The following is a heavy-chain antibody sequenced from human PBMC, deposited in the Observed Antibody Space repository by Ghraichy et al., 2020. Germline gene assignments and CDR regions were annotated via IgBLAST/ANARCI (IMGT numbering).Heavy chain of an antibody. D-gene: IGHD6-13*01. CDR1: GFTFSNYW. J-gene: IGHJ3*02. V-gene: IGHV3-7*03. CDR3: ARIKGEYSSSWWNDAFDI. Sequence: GGSLRLSCAASGFTFSNYWVTWVRQAPGEGLEWVANIKLDGSEKFYVDSVKGRFTISRDNAKNSLYLQMNSLRAEDTAVYYCARIKGEYSSSWWNDAFDIWGQGTMVTVSS. CDR2: IKLDGSEK.